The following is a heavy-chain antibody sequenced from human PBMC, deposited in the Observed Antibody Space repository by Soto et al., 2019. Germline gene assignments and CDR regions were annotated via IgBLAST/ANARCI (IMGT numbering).Heavy chain of an antibody. CDR1: GVTFSSYW. V-gene: IGHV3-74*01. CDR2: INSDGSST. D-gene: IGHD6-19*01. Sequence: GGSLRLSCAASGVTFSSYWMHWVRQAPGKGLVWVSGINSDGSSTSYTVFVKGRFTISIDNAKNTLYLQMNSLRAEDTAVYYCARDLAEDLAFDIWGQGTMVTVSS. CDR3: ARDLAEDLAFDI. J-gene: IGHJ3*02.